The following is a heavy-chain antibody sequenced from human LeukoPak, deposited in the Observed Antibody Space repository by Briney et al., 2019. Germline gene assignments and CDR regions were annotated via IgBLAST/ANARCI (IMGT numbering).Heavy chain of an antibody. CDR3: ARAPAGPGDDFWSGYYSGGSNYYYNYMDV. CDR1: GFTFSSYS. J-gene: IGHJ6*03. D-gene: IGHD3-3*01. CDR2: ISSSSSYI. V-gene: IGHV3-21*01. Sequence: GGSLRLSCAASGFTFSSYSMNWGRQAPGKGLEWVSSISSSSSYIYYADSVKGRFTISRDNAKNSLYLQMNSLRAEDTAVYYCARAPAGPGDDFWSGYYSGGSNYYYNYMDVWGKGATVTVSS.